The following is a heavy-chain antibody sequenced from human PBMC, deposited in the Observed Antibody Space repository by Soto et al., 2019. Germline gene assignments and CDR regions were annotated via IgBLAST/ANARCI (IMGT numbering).Heavy chain of an antibody. CDR1: GFTFSDYA. J-gene: IGHJ4*02. D-gene: IGHD6-19*01. Sequence: VQLVESGGGVVQPGRSLRLSCAASGFTFSDYAMHWVRQAPGKGLEWVAVVSHDGRNTHYADSVKGRFTISRDSSKNTVSVEMTSLKAEDTAVYCCAKGGRQWLVTSDFNYWGEGALVTVSP. V-gene: IGHV3-30*18. CDR3: AKGGRQWLVTSDFNY. CDR2: VSHDGRNT.